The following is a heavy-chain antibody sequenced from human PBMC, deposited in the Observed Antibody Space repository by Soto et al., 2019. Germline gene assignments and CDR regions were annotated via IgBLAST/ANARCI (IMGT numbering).Heavy chain of an antibody. CDR1: RFTFSSYA. V-gene: IGHV3-23*01. CDR3: AKDMITFGGWLETHFDY. J-gene: IGHJ4*02. D-gene: IGHD3-16*01. Sequence: GGSLRLSCAASRFTFSSYAMSWVRQAPGKGLEWVSAISGSGGSTYYADSVKGRFTISRDNSKNTLYLQMNSLRAEDTAVYYCAKDMITFGGWLETHFDYWGQGTLVTVSS. CDR2: ISGSGGST.